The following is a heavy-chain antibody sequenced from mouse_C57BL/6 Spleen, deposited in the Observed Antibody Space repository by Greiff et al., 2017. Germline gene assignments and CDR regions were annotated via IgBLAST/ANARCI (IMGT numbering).Heavy chain of an antibody. J-gene: IGHJ3*01. CDR2: ISSGGDYI. Sequence: VQGVESGEGLVKPGGSLKLSCAASGFTFSSYAMSWVRQTPEKRLEWVAYISSGGDYIYYADTVKGRFTISRDNARNTLYLQMSSLKSEDTAMYYCTPLSSYEGFAYWGQGTLVTVSA. CDR3: TPLSSYEGFAY. CDR1: GFTFSSYA. V-gene: IGHV5-9-1*02. D-gene: IGHD1-1*01.